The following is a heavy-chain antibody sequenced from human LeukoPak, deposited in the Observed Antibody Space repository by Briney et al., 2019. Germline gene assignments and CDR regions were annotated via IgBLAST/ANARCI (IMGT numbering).Heavy chain of an antibody. Sequence: PSETLSLTCAVYGGSFSGYYWSWIRQPPGKGLEWIGEINHSGSTNYNPSLKSRVTISADTSKNQFSLKLSSVTAADTAVYYCARRVRYSSGWYRGYFDYWGQGTLVTVSS. J-gene: IGHJ4*02. CDR1: GGSFSGYY. D-gene: IGHD6-19*01. CDR2: INHSGST. V-gene: IGHV4-34*01. CDR3: ARRVRYSSGWYRGYFDY.